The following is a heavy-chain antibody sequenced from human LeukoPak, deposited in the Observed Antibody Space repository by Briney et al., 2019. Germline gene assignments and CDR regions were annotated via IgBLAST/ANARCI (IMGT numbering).Heavy chain of an antibody. CDR1: GYTFIKCD. J-gene: IGHJ6*03. CDR2: MNPNSGNT. CDR3: ARGGGLGSGSQYYYMDV. D-gene: IGHD3-10*01. Sequence: ASVKVFCKSSGYTFIKCDISWVRQATGQGLEWMGWMNPNSGNTGSVQKFQGRVTITRNTSISTVYMELSSLRAEDTAVYYCARGGGLGSGSQYYYMDVWGKGTTVTVSS. V-gene: IGHV1-8*03.